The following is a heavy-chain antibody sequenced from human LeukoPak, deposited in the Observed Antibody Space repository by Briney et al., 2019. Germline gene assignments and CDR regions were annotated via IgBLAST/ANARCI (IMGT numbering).Heavy chain of an antibody. V-gene: IGHV4-39*01. CDR3: ARRRYCSSTSCHTNPSRFYYYYYMDV. CDR1: GASISSSSYS. CDR2: IFYSGTT. J-gene: IGHJ6*03. D-gene: IGHD2-2*02. Sequence: PSETLSLTCTASGASISSSSYSWGWIRQPPGKGLEWIGSIFYSGTTNYNPSLKSRVTISVDTSKNQFSLKLSSVTAADTAVYYCARRRYCSSTSCHTNPSRFYYYYYMDVWGKGTTVTVSS.